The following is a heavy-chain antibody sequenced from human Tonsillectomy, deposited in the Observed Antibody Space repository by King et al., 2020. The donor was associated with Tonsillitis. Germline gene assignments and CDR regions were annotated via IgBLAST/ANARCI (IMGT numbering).Heavy chain of an antibody. CDR2: IYYSGST. Sequence: LQLQESGPGLVKPSETLSLTCTVSGGSISSSSYSWGWIRQPPGKGLEWIGSIYYSGSTYYNPSLKSRVTISVDTSKNQLSLKLTSVTAADTAVYYCARGVYSRGWFFDYWGQGTLVTVSS. V-gene: IGHV4-39*07. J-gene: IGHJ4*02. D-gene: IGHD6-19*01. CDR3: ARGVYSRGWFFDY. CDR1: GGSISSSSYS.